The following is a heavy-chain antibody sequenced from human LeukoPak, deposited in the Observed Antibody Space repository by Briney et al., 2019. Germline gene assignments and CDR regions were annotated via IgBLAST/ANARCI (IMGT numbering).Heavy chain of an antibody. CDR1: GGTFSSYA. CDR3: ARAEMATIPYYYGMDV. V-gene: IGHV1-69*04. CDR2: IIPILGIA. J-gene: IGHJ6*02. Sequence: PRASVKVSCKASGGTFSSYAISWARQVPGQGLEWMGRIIPILGIANYAQKFQGRVTITADKSTSTAYIELSSLRSEDTAVYYWARAEMATIPYYYGMDVWGQGTTVTVSS. D-gene: IGHD5-24*01.